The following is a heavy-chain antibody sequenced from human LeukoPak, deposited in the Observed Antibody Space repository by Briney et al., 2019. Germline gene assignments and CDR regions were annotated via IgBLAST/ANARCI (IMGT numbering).Heavy chain of an antibody. CDR2: ISSSGSYI. CDR3: ARGSTVTQFDY. V-gene: IGHV3-11*04. CDR1: GFTFSDYY. Sequence: PGGSLRLSCAASGFTFSDYYMSWIRQAPEKGLEWVSSISSSGSYIYYADSVKGRFTISRDNARNSLYLQMNSLRAEDTAVYYCARGSTVTQFDYWGQGVLVTVSS. J-gene: IGHJ4*02. D-gene: IGHD4-17*01.